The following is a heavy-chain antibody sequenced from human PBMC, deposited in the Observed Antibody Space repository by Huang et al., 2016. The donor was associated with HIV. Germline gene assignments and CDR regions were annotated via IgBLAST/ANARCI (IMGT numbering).Heavy chain of an antibody. D-gene: IGHD6-13*01. CDR2: ISYDAKTK. Sequence: QVQLVESGGGVVQPGRSLRISCAASGFTFSLYGMHWVRQAPGKGLEWVAVISYDAKTKYYADSVKGRFTISRENSKTTLYLQMNRLRVEDTALYYCAKGGSAAAVLDFWGQGTLVTVSS. V-gene: IGHV3-30*18. CDR3: AKGGSAAAVLDF. J-gene: IGHJ4*02. CDR1: GFTFSLYG.